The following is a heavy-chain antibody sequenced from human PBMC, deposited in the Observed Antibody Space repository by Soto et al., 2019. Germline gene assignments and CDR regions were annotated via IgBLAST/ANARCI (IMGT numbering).Heavy chain of an antibody. J-gene: IGHJ3*02. CDR3: AREHPSDAFDI. CDR1: GFTFSSYS. V-gene: IGHV3-21*01. CDR2: ISSSSSYI. Sequence: EVQLVESGGGLVKPGGSLRLSYAASGFTFSSYSMNWVRQAPGKGLEWVSSISSSSSYIYYADSVKGRFTISRDNAKNSLYLQMNSLRAEDTAVYYCAREHPSDAFDIWGQGTMVTVSS.